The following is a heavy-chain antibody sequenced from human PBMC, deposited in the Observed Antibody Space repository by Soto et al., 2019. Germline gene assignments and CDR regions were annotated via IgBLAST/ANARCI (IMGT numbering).Heavy chain of an antibody. V-gene: IGHV4-59*01. CDR2: IHYGGST. J-gene: IGHJ5*02. Sequence: SETLSLTCTVSGGSINNYYWSWIRQSPGKGLEWIGYIHYGGSTKYNPSLKSRVTMSVDTSRNQSSLNLNSVTAADTAVYFCARDGSHCVTMSCPGAWFDPWGQGTLVTVSS. D-gene: IGHD3-22*01. CDR3: ARDGSHCVTMSCPGAWFDP. CDR1: GGSINNYY.